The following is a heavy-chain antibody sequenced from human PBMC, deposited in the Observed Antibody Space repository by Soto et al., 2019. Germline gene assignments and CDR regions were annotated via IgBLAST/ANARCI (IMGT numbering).Heavy chain of an antibody. CDR2: IIPIFGTA. V-gene: IGHV1-69*06. D-gene: IGHD6-13*01. Sequence: SVKVSCKASGGTFSSYAISWVRQAPGQGLEWMGGIIPIFGTANYAQKFQGRVTITADKSTSTAYMELSSLRPEDTAVYYCARAIRNPLAAAGTWYFDYWGQGTLVTVSS. CDR3: ARAIRNPLAAAGTWYFDY. J-gene: IGHJ4*02. CDR1: GGTFSSYA.